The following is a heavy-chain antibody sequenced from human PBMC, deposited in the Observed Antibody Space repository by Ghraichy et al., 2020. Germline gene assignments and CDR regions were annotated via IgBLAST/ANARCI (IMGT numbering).Heavy chain of an antibody. Sequence: GESLNISCAASGFTFSSYAMSWVRQAPGKGLEWVSTISGSGGSTYYADSVKGRFTISRDNSKNTLYLQMNSLRAEDAAVYYCAKAWGYCSGGTCPSYNWFDPWGQGTLGTVSS. CDR1: GFTFSSYA. CDR3: AKAWGYCSGGTCPSYNWFDP. J-gene: IGHJ5*02. CDR2: ISGSGGST. V-gene: IGHV3-23*01. D-gene: IGHD2-15*01.